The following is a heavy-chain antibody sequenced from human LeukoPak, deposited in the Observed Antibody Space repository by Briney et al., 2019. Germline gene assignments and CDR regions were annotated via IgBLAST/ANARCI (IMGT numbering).Heavy chain of an antibody. V-gene: IGHV3-23*01. D-gene: IGHD3-16*01. CDR3: AKDRTREGFGPYYFDY. CDR1: GFTFSSYA. Sequence: GGSLRLSCAAAGFTFSSYAMNWVRQAPGKGLEWVSAISGSGGTTYYADSVKGRFTMSRDNSKNTLNLQMNTLGAEDTAVYYFAKDRTREGFGPYYFDYWSQGTPVTASS. J-gene: IGHJ4*02. CDR2: ISGSGGTT.